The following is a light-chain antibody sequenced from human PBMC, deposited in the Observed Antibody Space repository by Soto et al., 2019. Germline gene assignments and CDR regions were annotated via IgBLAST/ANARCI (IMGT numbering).Light chain of an antibody. J-gene: IGKJ4*01. Sequence: EIVLTQSPATLSLSPGDSATLSCTAGQDIHIFLAWYQQKPGQAPRLLIYNASQRATGIPARFTGSGAGTDFTLTIRSLGPEDFAVYYCQQRYNWPPLTFGGGTKVELK. CDR2: NAS. CDR3: QQRYNWPPLT. V-gene: IGKV3-11*01. CDR1: QDIHIF.